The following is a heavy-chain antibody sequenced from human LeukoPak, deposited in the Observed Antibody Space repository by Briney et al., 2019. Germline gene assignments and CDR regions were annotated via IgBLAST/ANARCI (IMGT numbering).Heavy chain of an antibody. Sequence: ASVTVSCKASGYTFTSYGISWVRQAPGQGLEWMGWISAYNGNTNYAQKLQGRVTMTTDTSTSTAYMELRSLRSDDTAVYYCAREGLGYCSGGSCYSDYFDYWGQGTLVTVSS. CDR1: GYTFTSYG. V-gene: IGHV1-18*01. J-gene: IGHJ4*02. CDR3: AREGLGYCSGGSCYSDYFDY. D-gene: IGHD2-15*01. CDR2: ISAYNGNT.